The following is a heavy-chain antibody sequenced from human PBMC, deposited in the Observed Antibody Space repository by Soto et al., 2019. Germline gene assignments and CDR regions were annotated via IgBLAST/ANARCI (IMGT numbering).Heavy chain of an antibody. J-gene: IGHJ4*02. D-gene: IGHD3-22*01. V-gene: IGHV2-5*02. CDR3: AHSHYDINGLHGGSWFFDY. Sequence: QITLKESGPTLVKPTQTLTLTCTFSGFSLSTSRVGVGWIRQPPGKALEFLALIYWDDDKRYSPSLKSRLTIPKDTSKNQVVLTMTNMDPVDTATYYCAHSHYDINGLHGGSWFFDYWGQGTLVTVSS. CDR1: GFSLSTSRVG. CDR2: IYWDDDK.